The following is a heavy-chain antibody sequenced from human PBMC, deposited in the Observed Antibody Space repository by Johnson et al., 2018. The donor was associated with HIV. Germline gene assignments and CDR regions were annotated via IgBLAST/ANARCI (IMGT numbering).Heavy chain of an antibody. V-gene: IGHV3-23*04. Sequence: VQLVESGGGLVQPGGSLRLSCAASGFAFSSYAMTWVRQAPGKGLEWVSAISGSGGSTYYADSVRGRFTISRDNAKNSLYLQMNSLRAEDTAVYYCAREYTYGPDAFDIWGQGTMVTVSS. CDR3: AREYTYGPDAFDI. CDR1: GFAFSSYA. D-gene: IGHD3-10*01. CDR2: ISGSGGST. J-gene: IGHJ3*02.